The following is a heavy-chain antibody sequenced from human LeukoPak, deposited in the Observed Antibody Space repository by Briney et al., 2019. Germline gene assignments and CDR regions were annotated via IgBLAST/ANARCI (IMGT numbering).Heavy chain of an antibody. V-gene: IGHV3-30*03. Sequence: GRSLRLSRAASGFTFRSYGMHWVRQAPGKGLEWVAAISYDGSHKYYAESVKGRFTISRDNAKNTLFLQMNSLRPEDTAVNYCAMGPGSGYRLGVYWGQGTLVTVSS. D-gene: IGHD3-22*01. CDR3: AMGPGSGYRLGVY. CDR1: GFTFRSYG. CDR2: ISYDGSHK. J-gene: IGHJ4*02.